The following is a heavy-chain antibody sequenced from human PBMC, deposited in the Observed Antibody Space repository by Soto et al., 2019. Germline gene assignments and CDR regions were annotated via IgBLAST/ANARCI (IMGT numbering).Heavy chain of an antibody. J-gene: IGHJ4*02. CDR3: ATAEVDY. CDR1: GFTFDDYA. CDR2: ISWNSGSI. V-gene: IGHV3-9*01. Sequence: PGGSLRLSCAASGFTFDDYAMHWVRQAPGKGLEWVSGISWNSGSIGYADSVKGRFTVSRDNAKNTLYLQMNSLRAEDTAVYYCATAEVDYWGPGTLVTVSS.